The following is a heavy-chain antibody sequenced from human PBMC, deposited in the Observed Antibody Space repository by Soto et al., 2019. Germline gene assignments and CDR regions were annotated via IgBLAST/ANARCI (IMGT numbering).Heavy chain of an antibody. V-gene: IGHV3-33*01. CDR2: IWYDGSNK. D-gene: IGHD5-18*01. Sequence: GGSLRLSCAASGFTFSSYGMHWVRQAPGKGLEWVAVIWYDGSNKYYADSVKGRFTISRDNSKNTLYLQMNSLRAEDTAVYYCARDQAMDTAMVPAEYYFDYWGQGTLVTVSS. CDR3: ARDQAMDTAMVPAEYYFDY. CDR1: GFTFSSYG. J-gene: IGHJ4*02.